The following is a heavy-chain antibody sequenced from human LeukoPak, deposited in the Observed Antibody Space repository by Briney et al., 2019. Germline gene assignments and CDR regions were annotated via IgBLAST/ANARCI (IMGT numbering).Heavy chain of an antibody. Sequence: GRSLRLSCAASGFTFSSYTMSWVRQAPGKGLEWVSAISGSGGSTYYADSVKGRFTISRDNSKNTLYLQMNSLRAEDTAVYYCAKDLPTTAMVSYYFDYWGQGTLVTVSS. CDR1: GFTFSSYT. CDR3: AKDLPTTAMVSYYFDY. CDR2: ISGSGGST. D-gene: IGHD5-18*01. J-gene: IGHJ4*02. V-gene: IGHV3-23*01.